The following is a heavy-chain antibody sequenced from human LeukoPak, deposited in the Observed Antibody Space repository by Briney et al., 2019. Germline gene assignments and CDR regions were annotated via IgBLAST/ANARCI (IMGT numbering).Heavy chain of an antibody. V-gene: IGHV3-9*01. Sequence: GGSLRLSCAASGFTFDDYAMRWVRQAPGKGLEWVSDISWNSGSIDYADSVKGRFTISRDNTKNSLYLQMNSLRSEDTALYYCAEGVYGVDYFDYWGQGTLVTVSS. CDR1: GFTFDDYA. CDR3: AEGVYGVDYFDY. CDR2: ISWNSGSI. J-gene: IGHJ4*02. D-gene: IGHD4-17*01.